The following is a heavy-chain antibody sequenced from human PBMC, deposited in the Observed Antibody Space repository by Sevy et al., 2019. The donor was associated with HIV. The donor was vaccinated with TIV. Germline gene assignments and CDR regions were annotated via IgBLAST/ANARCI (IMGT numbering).Heavy chain of an antibody. CDR1: GFTLSDYG. CDR3: AKDQRWIQSYYYYGMDV. J-gene: IGHJ6*02. D-gene: IGHD5-18*01. Sequence: GGSLRLSCTASGFTLSDYGMHWVRQAPGKGLEWVVVISYDGSNKYYAYSVKGRFTISRDNSKNTLYLQMNSLRAEDTAVYYCAKDQRWIQSYYYYGMDVWGQGTTVTVSS. CDR2: ISYDGSNK. V-gene: IGHV3-30*18.